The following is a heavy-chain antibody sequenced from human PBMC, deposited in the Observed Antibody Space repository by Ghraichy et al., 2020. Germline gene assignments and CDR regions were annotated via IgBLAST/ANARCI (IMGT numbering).Heavy chain of an antibody. CDR2: IYYSGSP. Sequence: SETLSLTCTVSGGSISSYYWSWIRQPPGKGLEWIGYIYYSGSPNYNPSLKSRVTISVDTSKNQFSLKLSSVTAADTAVYYCARRGYDFWSGRDAFDIWGQGTMVTVSS. V-gene: IGHV4-59*08. CDR3: ARRGYDFWSGRDAFDI. D-gene: IGHD3-3*01. CDR1: GGSISSYY. J-gene: IGHJ3*02.